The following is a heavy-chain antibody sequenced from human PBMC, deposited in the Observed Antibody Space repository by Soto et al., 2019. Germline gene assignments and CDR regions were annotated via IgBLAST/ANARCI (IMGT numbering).Heavy chain of an antibody. CDR2: ISAYNGNT. D-gene: IGHD6-19*01. V-gene: IGHV1-18*01. CDR3: ARDSSGWSHPRDSTGEDY. J-gene: IGHJ4*02. CDR1: GYTFTSYG. Sequence: QVQLVQSGAEVKKPGASVKVSCKASGYTFTSYGISWVRQAPGQGLEWMGWISAYNGNTNYAQKLQGRGTMTTDTSTSTGYMELRSLRSDDTAVYYCARDSSGWSHPRDSTGEDYWGQGTLVTVSS.